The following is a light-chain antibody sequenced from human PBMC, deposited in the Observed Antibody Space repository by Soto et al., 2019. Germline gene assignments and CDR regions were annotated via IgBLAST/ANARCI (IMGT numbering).Light chain of an antibody. CDR2: VAS. CDR3: QQYKDWPPR. V-gene: IGKV3-15*01. Sequence: EMVMTQSPATLSVSPGERVTLSCRASQSVSSYLAWYQQKPGQPPRPLIYVASTRAAGIPARFSGSGSGTEFPLSSNSLKSEDFAVYYCQQYKDWPPRFGQGTKVEI. CDR1: QSVSSY. J-gene: IGKJ1*01.